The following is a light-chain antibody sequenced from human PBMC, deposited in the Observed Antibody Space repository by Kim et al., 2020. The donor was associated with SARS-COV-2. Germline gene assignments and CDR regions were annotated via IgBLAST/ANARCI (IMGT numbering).Light chain of an antibody. J-gene: IGKJ4*01. V-gene: IGKV3-15*01. CDR2: GAS. CDR1: QSVSNK. Sequence: VSPGERLTLSCRASQSVSNKLAWYQQRPGQAPSLLIYGASTRVTGTPARFSGSGSGTEFTLTISSLQSEDFAVYYCQQYHNWPPLTFGGGTKLEI. CDR3: QQYHNWPPLT.